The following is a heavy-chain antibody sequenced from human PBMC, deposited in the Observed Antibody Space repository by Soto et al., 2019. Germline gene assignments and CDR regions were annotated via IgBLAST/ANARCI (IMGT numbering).Heavy chain of an antibody. CDR2: MNPNSGNT. Sequence: ASVKVSCKASGYTFTSYDINWVRQATGQGLEWMGWMNPNSGNTGYAQKFQGRVTMTRNTSISTAYMELSSLRSEDTAVYYCARKARRDGYNLDYWGLGTLVTVSS. D-gene: IGHD5-12*01. CDR3: ARKARRDGYNLDY. J-gene: IGHJ4*02. CDR1: GYTFTSYD. V-gene: IGHV1-8*01.